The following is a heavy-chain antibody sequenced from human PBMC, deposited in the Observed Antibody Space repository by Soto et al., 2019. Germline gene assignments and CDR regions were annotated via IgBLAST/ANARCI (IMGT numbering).Heavy chain of an antibody. CDR2: IYYSGST. CDR1: GGSVSSGSHY. J-gene: IGHJ4*02. D-gene: IGHD5-18*01. CDR3: ARGLYSGGLLTSYYFDY. Sequence: SETLSLTCTVSGGSVSSGSHYWSWIRQPPGKGLEWIGYIYYSGSTNYNPSLKSRVTISVDTSKNQFSLKLSSVTAADTAVYYCARGLYSGGLLTSYYFDYWGQGTLVTVSS. V-gene: IGHV4-61*01.